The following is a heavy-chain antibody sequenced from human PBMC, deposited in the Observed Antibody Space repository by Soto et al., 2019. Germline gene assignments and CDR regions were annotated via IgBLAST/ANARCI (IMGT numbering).Heavy chain of an antibody. V-gene: IGHV3-33*01. Sequence: QVQLVESGGGVVQPGRSLRLSCAASGFTFRNYGMHWVRQAPGKGLEWVALIWSDGGKTYYADSVKGRFIISRDNSKNMVLLEMNSLRAEDTAVYYCVSWGIAELGGSDYWGQGPVVTVSS. CDR3: VSWGIAELGGSDY. D-gene: IGHD6-13*01. J-gene: IGHJ4*02. CDR2: IWSDGGKT. CDR1: GFTFRNYG.